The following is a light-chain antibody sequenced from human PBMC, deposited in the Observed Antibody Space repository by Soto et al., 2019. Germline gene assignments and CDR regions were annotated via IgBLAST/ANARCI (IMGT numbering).Light chain of an antibody. Sequence: LLLTQSPGTLSLSPGATATLPWKARRSGSNIYLGWYQQKPGQAPRLLIYGASNRATGIPDRFSGSGSGTEFTLTISRLEPEDFAVYYCQQYGSLSWTFGQGTKVDIK. CDR3: QQYGSLSWT. CDR1: RSGSNIY. V-gene: IGKV3-20*01. CDR2: GAS. J-gene: IGKJ1*01.